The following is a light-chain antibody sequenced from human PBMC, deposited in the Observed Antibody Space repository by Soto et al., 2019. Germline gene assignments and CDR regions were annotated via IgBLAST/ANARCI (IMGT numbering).Light chain of an antibody. CDR3: QQYNDWPPMYT. CDR2: GAS. CDR1: QNVNSN. J-gene: IGKJ2*01. Sequence: EIVMTQSPATLSMSPVERATLSCRDTQNVNSNLAWYQHRPGQAPRLLIYGASIRPTGIPARFSGSGSGTEFILTIDSLQSEDFAVYYCQQYNDWPPMYTFGQGTKLEIK. V-gene: IGKV3-15*01.